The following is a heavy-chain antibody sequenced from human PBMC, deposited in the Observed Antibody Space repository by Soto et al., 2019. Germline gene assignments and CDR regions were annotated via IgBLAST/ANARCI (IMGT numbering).Heavy chain of an antibody. CDR3: ARSSRDPPYYYYYMDV. V-gene: IGHV1-18*01. CDR2: ISAYNGNT. J-gene: IGHJ6*03. CDR1: GYTFTSYG. D-gene: IGHD2-21*02. Sequence: ASVKVSCKASGYTFTSYGISWVRQAPGQGLEWMGWISAYNGNTNYAQKLQGRVTMTTDTSTSTAYMELRSLRSDDTAVYYCARSSRDPPYYYYYMDVWGKGTTVTVS.